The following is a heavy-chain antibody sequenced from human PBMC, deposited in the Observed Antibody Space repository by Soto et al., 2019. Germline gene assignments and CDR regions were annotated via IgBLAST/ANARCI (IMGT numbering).Heavy chain of an antibody. CDR2: IYYSGST. CDR3: ARLEDIDDSSGYYYVSAFDI. Sequence: SETLSLTCTVSGGSISSYYWSWIRQPPGKGLEWIGYIYYSGSTNYNPSLKSRVTISVDTSKNQFSLKLSSVPAADTAVYYCARLEDIDDSSGYYYVSAFDIWGQGTMVTVSS. D-gene: IGHD3-22*01. V-gene: IGHV4-59*08. J-gene: IGHJ3*02. CDR1: GGSISSYY.